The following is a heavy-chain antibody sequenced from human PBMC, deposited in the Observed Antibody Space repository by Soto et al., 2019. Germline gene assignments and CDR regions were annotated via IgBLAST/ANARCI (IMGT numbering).Heavy chain of an antibody. D-gene: IGHD3-22*01. V-gene: IGHV4-59*01. CDR1: GGSIASYY. CDR3: GRAYYDSSGYSLAP. Sequence: QVHLQESGPGLVRPSETLSLSCTVSGGSIASYYWRWLRQPPGKGLEWIGYIYYSGSMNYNPSLKSRVIISDDTSKNQSFLRLSSVTGADTAVYYWGRAYYDSSGYSLAPWGQGSLVTVSS. CDR2: IYYSGSM. J-gene: IGHJ5*02.